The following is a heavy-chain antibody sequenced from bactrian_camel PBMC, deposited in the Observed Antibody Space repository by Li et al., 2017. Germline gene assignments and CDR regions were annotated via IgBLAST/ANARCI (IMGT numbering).Heavy chain of an antibody. V-gene: IGHV3S1*01. CDR2: IHTGSGST. D-gene: IGHD4*01. CDR3: VAGTRIIVGDYCDGITN. Sequence: HVQLVESGGDSVEAGGSLTLSCATAKYTYLSNCLAWFRQVPGKDREGVASIHTGSGSTNYVDSVAGRFTISQDDAKNTINLQMNSLTPDDTAMYYCVAGTRIIVGDYCDGITNWGQGTQVTVS. CDR1: KYTYLSNC. J-gene: IGHJ4*01.